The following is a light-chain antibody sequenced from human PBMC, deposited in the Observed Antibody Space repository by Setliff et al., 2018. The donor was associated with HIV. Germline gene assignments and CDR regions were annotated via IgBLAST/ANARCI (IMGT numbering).Light chain of an antibody. CDR1: SGDVGGYNY. CDR3: NSYTTSGTRV. CDR2: EVT. V-gene: IGLV2-14*01. J-gene: IGLJ1*01. Sequence: QSVLTQPASVSGSPGQSIIISCTGTSGDVGGYNYVSWYQQHPGKAPKLIIYEVTNRPSGVSDRFSGSKSVNTASLTISGLQTEDEADYYCNSYTTSGTRVFGTGTKVTVL.